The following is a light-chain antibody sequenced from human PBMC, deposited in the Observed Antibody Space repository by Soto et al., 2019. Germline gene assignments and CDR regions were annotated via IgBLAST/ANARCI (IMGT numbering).Light chain of an antibody. CDR1: SSDVGD. CDR3: SSYTSSSTYV. J-gene: IGLJ1*01. V-gene: IGLV2-8*01. CDR2: EVS. Sequence: QSVLTQPPSASGSPGQSVTISCTGTSSDVGDVSWFQQHPGQRKVPKLMIFEVSQWPSGVPDRFSGSKSGSTASLAVSGLQAEDEADYYCSSYTSSSTYVFGTGTKLTVL.